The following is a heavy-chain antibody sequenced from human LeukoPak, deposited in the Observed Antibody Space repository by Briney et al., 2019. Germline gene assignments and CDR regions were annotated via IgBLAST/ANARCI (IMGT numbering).Heavy chain of an antibody. CDR1: GGSISSYY. CDR2: IYYSGST. D-gene: IGHD3-3*01. V-gene: IGHV4-59*01. Sequence: SETLSLTCTVSGGSISSYYWSWIRQPPGKGLEWIGYIYYSGSTNYNPYLKSRVTISVDTSKNQFSLKLSSVTAADTAVYYCARFTTYVDYWGQGTLVTVSS. J-gene: IGHJ4*02. CDR3: ARFTTYVDY.